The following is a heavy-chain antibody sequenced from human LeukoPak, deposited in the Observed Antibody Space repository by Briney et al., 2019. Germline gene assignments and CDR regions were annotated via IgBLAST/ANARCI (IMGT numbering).Heavy chain of an antibody. V-gene: IGHV1-8*01. CDR1: GYTLTTYD. CDR2: MNPNSGNT. Sequence: ASVKVSCKASGYTLTTYDINWVRQATGQGLEWMGWMNPNSGNTGYTQKFQGRVTMTRNTSISTAYMELSSLRSEDTAVYYCARGRGSGHKENWFDPWGQGTLVTASS. CDR3: ARGRGSGHKENWFDP. D-gene: IGHD6-19*01. J-gene: IGHJ5*02.